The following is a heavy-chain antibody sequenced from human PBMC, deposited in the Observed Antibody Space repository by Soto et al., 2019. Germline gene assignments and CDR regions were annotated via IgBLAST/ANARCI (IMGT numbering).Heavy chain of an antibody. V-gene: IGHV1-69*13. CDR3: AVGDAMIVVVTDGMDV. J-gene: IGHJ6*02. D-gene: IGHD3-22*01. CDR1: GGTFSSYS. Sequence: SVKVSCKASGGTFSSYSISWVLQAPGQGLEWMGGIIPIFGTANYAQKFQGRVTITADESTSTAYMELSSLRSEDTAVYYCAVGDAMIVVVTDGMDVWGQGTTVTVSS. CDR2: IIPIFGTA.